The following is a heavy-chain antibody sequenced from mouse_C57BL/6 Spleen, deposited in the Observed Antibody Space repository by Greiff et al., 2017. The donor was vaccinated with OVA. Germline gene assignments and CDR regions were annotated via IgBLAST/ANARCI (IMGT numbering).Heavy chain of an antibody. CDR1: GYTFTSYW. V-gene: IGHV1-52*01. Sequence: VQLQQPGAELVRPGSSVKLSCKASGYTFTSYWMHWVKQRPIQGLEWIGNIDPSDSETHYNQKFKDKATLTVDKSSSTAYMQLSSLTSEDSAVYDCARSGEGYSRYFDVWGTGTTVTVSS. D-gene: IGHD2-3*01. CDR2: IDPSDSET. J-gene: IGHJ1*03. CDR3: ARSGEGYSRYFDV.